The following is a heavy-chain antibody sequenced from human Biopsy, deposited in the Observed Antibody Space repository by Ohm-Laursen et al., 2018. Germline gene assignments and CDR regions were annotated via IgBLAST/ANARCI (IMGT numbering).Heavy chain of an antibody. Sequence: ASVKVSCKISGYTLTELSMHWVRQAPGKGLEWMGGFAPENGKTVYTQNFQARVSMTEDTSTDTAYMELRSLRSEDTAVYYCAADINVWNVNYWGQGTQVTVSS. CDR2: FAPENGKT. J-gene: IGHJ4*02. CDR3: AADINVWNVNY. V-gene: IGHV1-24*01. CDR1: GYTLTELS. D-gene: IGHD1-1*01.